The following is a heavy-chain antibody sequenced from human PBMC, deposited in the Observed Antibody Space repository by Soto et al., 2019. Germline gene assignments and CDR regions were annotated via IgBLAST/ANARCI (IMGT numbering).Heavy chain of an antibody. CDR2: IYYSGST. J-gene: IGHJ6*03. V-gene: IGHV4-30-4*01. CDR1: GGSISSGDYY. Sequence: SETLSLTCTVSGGSISSGDYYWSWIRQPPGKGLEWIGYIYYSGSTYYNPSLKSRVTISVDTSKDQFSLKLSSVTAADTAVYYCARHRVPAAILNYYCYMDVWGKGTTVTVSS. CDR3: ARHRVPAAILNYYCYMDV. D-gene: IGHD2-2*01.